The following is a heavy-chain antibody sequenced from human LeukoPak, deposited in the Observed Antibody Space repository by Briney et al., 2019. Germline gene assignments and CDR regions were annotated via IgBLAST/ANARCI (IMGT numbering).Heavy chain of an antibody. Sequence: GGSLRLSCAASGFTFSSYGMHWVRQAPGKGLAWVAFIRYDGSNKYYADSVKGRFTISRDNSKNTLYLQMNSLRAEDTAVYYCATDYGGNSQSFDIWGQGTMVTVSS. CDR2: IRYDGSNK. J-gene: IGHJ3*02. CDR1: GFTFSSYG. D-gene: IGHD4-23*01. CDR3: ATDYGGNSQSFDI. V-gene: IGHV3-30*02.